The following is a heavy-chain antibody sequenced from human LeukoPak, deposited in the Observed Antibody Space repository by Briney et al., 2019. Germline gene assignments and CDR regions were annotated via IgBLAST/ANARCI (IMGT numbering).Heavy chain of an antibody. CDR1: GFTFSSYA. CDR2: ISGSGGST. D-gene: IGHD3-10*01. Sequence: PGGSLRLSCAASGFTFSSYAMSWVRQAPGKGLEWVSAISGSGGSTYYADSVKGRFTISRDNSKNTLYLQMNSLRAEDTAVYYCAKEPVHYYGSGSGSNYWGQGTLVTASS. J-gene: IGHJ4*02. CDR3: AKEPVHYYGSGSGSNY. V-gene: IGHV3-23*01.